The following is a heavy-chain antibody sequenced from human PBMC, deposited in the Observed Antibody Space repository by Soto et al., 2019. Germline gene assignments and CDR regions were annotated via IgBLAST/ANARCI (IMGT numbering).Heavy chain of an antibody. Sequence: QLQLQESGPGLVKPSETLSLTCAVSGGSISSRSYYWGWIRQPPGKGLEWIGRMYYSGSTYYNPSLKSRVTISADTSTHQSSLKLGSVTAADTAVYYCAADTVTLYYYYYGMDVWGQGTTVTVSS. CDR1: GGSISSRSYY. CDR2: MYYSGST. D-gene: IGHD4-17*01. CDR3: AADTVTLYYYYYGMDV. J-gene: IGHJ6*02. V-gene: IGHV4-39*01.